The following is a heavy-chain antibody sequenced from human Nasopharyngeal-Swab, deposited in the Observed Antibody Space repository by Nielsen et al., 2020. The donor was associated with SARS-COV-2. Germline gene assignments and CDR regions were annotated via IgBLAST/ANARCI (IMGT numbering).Heavy chain of an antibody. CDR2: INHSGST. J-gene: IGHJ4*02. D-gene: IGHD3-10*01. V-gene: IGHV4-34*01. CDR3: ARGRTMVRGPVDY. Sequence: WIRQPAGKGLEWIGEINHSGSTNYNPSLKCRVAISVDTSKNQFSLKLSSVTAADTAVYYCARGRTMVRGPVDYWGQGTLVTVSS.